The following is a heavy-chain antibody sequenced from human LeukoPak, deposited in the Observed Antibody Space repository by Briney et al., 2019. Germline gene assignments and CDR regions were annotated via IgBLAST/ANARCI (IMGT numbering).Heavy chain of an antibody. CDR1: GFTFSSYS. Sequence: GGSLRLSCAASGFTFSSYSMNWVRQAPGKGLEWVSSISSSSSYIYYADSVKGRFTISRDNAKNSLYLQMNSLRAEDTAVYYCARVIYDILTGYSPLDYWGQGTLVTVSS. V-gene: IGHV3-21*01. CDR2: ISSSSSYI. J-gene: IGHJ4*02. CDR3: ARVIYDILTGYSPLDY. D-gene: IGHD3-9*01.